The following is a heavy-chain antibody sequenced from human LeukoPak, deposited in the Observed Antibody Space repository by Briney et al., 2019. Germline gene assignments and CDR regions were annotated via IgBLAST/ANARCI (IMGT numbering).Heavy chain of an antibody. J-gene: IGHJ3*01. Sequence: GGSLRLSCVASGFNVSSTYMNWVRQAPGKGLEWVSLINSGGTTYYPDSVKGRFTIARDNSKNTLFLQMNSLRAEDSGVYYCAREWREAPEDAFDFWGQGTMVTVSS. V-gene: IGHV3-66*01. CDR3: AREWREAPEDAFDF. CDR2: INSGGTT. CDR1: GFNVSSTY. D-gene: IGHD1-26*01.